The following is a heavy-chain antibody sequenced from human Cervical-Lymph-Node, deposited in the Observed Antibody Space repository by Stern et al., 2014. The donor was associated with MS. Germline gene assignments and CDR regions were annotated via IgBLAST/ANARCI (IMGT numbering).Heavy chain of an antibody. V-gene: IGHV1-3*01. Sequence: QDQLVQSGAEVRKPGASVMLSCKASGYTFTTYSIHWVRQAPGQRLEWMGWINAGNGNTKYSQQFQGRVSITRDTSASTAYMDLRSLRSEDTAVYYCARGGGYYYGMDVWGQGTTVTVSS. CDR3: ARGGGYYYGMDV. CDR2: INAGNGNT. CDR1: GYTFTTYS. J-gene: IGHJ6*02. D-gene: IGHD2-15*01.